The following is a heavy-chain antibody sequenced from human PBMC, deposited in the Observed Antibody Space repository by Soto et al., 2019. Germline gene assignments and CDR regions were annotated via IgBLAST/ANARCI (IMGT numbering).Heavy chain of an antibody. D-gene: IGHD5-12*01. CDR1: GGSISSSNW. V-gene: IGHV4-4*02. CDR2: IYHSGST. J-gene: IGHJ4*02. CDR3: ARENKGVEMATGLDY. Sequence: PSETLSLTCAVSGGSISSSNWWSWVRQPPGKGLEWIGEIYHSGSTNYNPSLKSRVTISVDKSKNQFSLKLSSVTAADTAVYYCARENKGVEMATGLDYWGQGTRVNVSS.